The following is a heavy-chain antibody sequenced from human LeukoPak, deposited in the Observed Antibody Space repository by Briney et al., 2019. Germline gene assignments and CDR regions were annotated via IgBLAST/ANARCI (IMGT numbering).Heavy chain of an antibody. CDR3: ARDGGGSYYYAAGNDY. Sequence: SETLSLTCAVYGGSFSGYYWSWIRQPPGKGLEWIGEINHSGSTNYNPSLKSRVTISVDTSKNQFSLKLSSVTAADTAVYYCARDGGGSYYYAAGNDYWGQGTLVTVSS. V-gene: IGHV4-34*01. D-gene: IGHD1-26*01. CDR2: INHSGST. CDR1: GGSFSGYY. J-gene: IGHJ4*02.